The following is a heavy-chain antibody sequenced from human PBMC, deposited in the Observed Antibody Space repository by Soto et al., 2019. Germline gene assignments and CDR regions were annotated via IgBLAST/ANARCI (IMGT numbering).Heavy chain of an antibody. Sequence: QVQLQQWGAGLLKPSETLSLTCAVYGGSFSGYYWSWIRQPPGKGLEWIGEINHSGSTNYNPSLKSRVTISVDTSKNQFSLKLSSVTAADTAVYYCARGPRPPYGSGSVGYYYYGMDVWGQGTTVTVSS. CDR2: INHSGST. CDR3: ARGPRPPYGSGSVGYYYYGMDV. J-gene: IGHJ6*02. V-gene: IGHV4-34*01. CDR1: GGSFSGYY. D-gene: IGHD3-10*01.